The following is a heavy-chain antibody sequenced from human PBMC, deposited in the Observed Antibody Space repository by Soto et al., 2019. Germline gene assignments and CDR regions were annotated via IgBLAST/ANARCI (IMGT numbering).Heavy chain of an antibody. CDR3: TRDGDFWSGYALHKKDY. V-gene: IGHV3-49*04. Sequence: PGGSLRLSCTASGFTFGDYAMSWVRQAPGKGLEWVGFIRSKAYGGTTEYAASVKGRFTISRDDSKSIAYLQMNSLKTEDTAVYYCTRDGDFWSGYALHKKDYRGQGTLVTVSS. J-gene: IGHJ4*02. D-gene: IGHD3-3*01. CDR2: IRSKAYGGTT. CDR1: GFTFGDYA.